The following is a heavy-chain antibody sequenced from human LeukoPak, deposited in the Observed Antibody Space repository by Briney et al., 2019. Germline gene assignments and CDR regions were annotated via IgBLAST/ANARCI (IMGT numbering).Heavy chain of an antibody. CDR1: GYTFTSYG. D-gene: IGHD3-22*01. CDR2: ISAYNGNT. CDR3: AVNYYDSSGYYYVLFDY. V-gene: IGHV1-18*01. J-gene: IGHJ4*02. Sequence: ASVKVSCKASGYTFTSYGISWVRQAPGQGLEWMGWISAYNGNTNYAQKLQGRVTITRNTSISTAYMELSSLRSEDTAVYYCAVNYYDSSGYYYVLFDYWGQGTLVTVSS.